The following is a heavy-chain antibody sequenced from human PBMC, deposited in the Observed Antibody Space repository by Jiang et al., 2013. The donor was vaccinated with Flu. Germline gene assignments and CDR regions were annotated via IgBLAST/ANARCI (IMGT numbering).Heavy chain of an antibody. V-gene: IGHV5-51*01. CDR2: IYPGDSDT. Sequence: GAEVKKPGESLKISCKGSGYSFTSYWIAWVRQMPGKGLEWMGIIYPGDSDTRYSPSFQGQVTISADKSISTAYLQWSSLKASDTAMYYCARARRDYYDSSGYLFDYWGQGTLVHRLL. D-gene: IGHD3-22*01. J-gene: IGHJ4*02. CDR3: ARARRDYYDSSGYLFDY. CDR1: GYSFTSYW.